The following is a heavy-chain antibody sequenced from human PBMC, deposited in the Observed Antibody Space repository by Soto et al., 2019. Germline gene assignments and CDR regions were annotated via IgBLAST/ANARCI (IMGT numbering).Heavy chain of an antibody. J-gene: IGHJ4*02. CDR3: ATGSLYCGGDCYPWSYFDY. Sequence: EVQLVESGGGLVQPGGSLRLSCAASGFTFSSYEMNWVRQAPGKGLEWVSYISSSGSTIYYADSVKGRFTISRDNAKNSLYLQMNSLRAEDTAVYYCATGSLYCGGDCYPWSYFDYWGQGTLVTVSS. D-gene: IGHD2-21*02. V-gene: IGHV3-48*03. CDR1: GFTFSSYE. CDR2: ISSSGSTI.